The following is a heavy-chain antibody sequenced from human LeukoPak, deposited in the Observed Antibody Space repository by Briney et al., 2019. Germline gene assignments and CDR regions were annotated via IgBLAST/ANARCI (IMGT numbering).Heavy chain of an antibody. CDR1: GFTFSSYG. D-gene: IGHD6-13*01. Sequence: TGGSLRLSCAASGFTFSSYGMHWVRQAPGKGLEWVAVISYDGSNKYYADSVKRRFTISRDNSKNTLYLQMNSLRAEDTAVYYCAKDGSSSWYRARPFDYWGQGTLVTVSS. CDR3: AKDGSSSWYRARPFDY. J-gene: IGHJ4*02. CDR2: ISYDGSNK. V-gene: IGHV3-30*18.